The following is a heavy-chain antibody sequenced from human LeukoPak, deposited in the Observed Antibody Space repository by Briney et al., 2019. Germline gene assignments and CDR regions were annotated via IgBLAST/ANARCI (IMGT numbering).Heavy chain of an antibody. D-gene: IGHD6-19*01. J-gene: IGHJ3*02. CDR3: ARDSQWRAFDI. Sequence: GGSLRLSCAASRFTFSSYDMNWVRQAPGKGLEWVSHISESGTTIHYADSVKGRFTISRDNTKNSLYLQMNSLGAEDTAIYYCARDSQWRAFDIWGQGTMVTVSS. CDR2: ISESGTTI. V-gene: IGHV3-48*03. CDR1: RFTFSSYD.